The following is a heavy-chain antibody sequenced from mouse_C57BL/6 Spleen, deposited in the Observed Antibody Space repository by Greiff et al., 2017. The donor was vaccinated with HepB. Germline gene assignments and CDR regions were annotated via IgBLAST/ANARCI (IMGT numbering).Heavy chain of an antibody. V-gene: IGHV6-3*01. D-gene: IGHD1-1*01. CDR3: TEFYYGSSYYFDV. CDR2: IRLKSDNYAT. CDR1: GFTFSNYW. J-gene: IGHJ1*03. Sequence: EVKVVESGGGLVQPGGSMKLSCVASGFTFSNYWMNWVRQSPEKGLEWVAQIRLKSDNYATHYAESVKGRFTISRDDSKSSVYLQMNNLRAEDTGIYYCTEFYYGSSYYFDVWGTGTTVTVSS.